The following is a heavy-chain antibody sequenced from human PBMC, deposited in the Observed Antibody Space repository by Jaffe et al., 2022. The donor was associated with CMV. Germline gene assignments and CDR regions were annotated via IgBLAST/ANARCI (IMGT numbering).Heavy chain of an antibody. V-gene: IGHV3-23*01. CDR2: ISGSGGST. Sequence: EVQLLESGGGLVQPGGSLRLSCAASGFTFSSYAMSWVRQAPGKGLEWVSAISGSGGSTYYADSVKGRFTISRDNSKNTLYLQMNSLRAEDTAVYYCAKGSLVGVDFDWLLGVPFGFDYWGQGTLVTVSS. CDR1: GFTFSSYA. J-gene: IGHJ4*02. D-gene: IGHD3-9*01. CDR3: AKGSLVGVDFDWLLGVPFGFDY.